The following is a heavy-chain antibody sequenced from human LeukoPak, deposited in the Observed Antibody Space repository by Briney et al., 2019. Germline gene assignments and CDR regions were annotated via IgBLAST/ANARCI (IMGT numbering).Heavy chain of an antibody. V-gene: IGHV3-74*01. CDR3: SRDRRYGGMDV. CDR1: GFTFSDYW. CDR2: IDSPGSST. Sequence: PGGSLRLSCAASGFTFSDYWMHWVRHAPGKGLVWVSRIDSPGSSTSYADSVKGRFTISRDNAKNTLYLQMNSLRAEDTAVYYCSRDRRYGGMDVWGQGTTVTVSS. D-gene: IGHD3-10*01. J-gene: IGHJ6*02.